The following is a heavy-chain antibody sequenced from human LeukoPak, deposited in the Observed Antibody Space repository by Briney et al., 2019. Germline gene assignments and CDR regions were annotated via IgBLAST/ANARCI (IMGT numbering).Heavy chain of an antibody. Sequence: PSETLSLTCTVSGASIQTNFWSWLRQPPGKGLEWIGYIHHSGNTNYNPSLGSRVTILIDTPTKQFSLRLNSVTAADTALYYCARADLYDTSLFFDYWGQGILVTVSS. J-gene: IGHJ4*02. CDR2: IHHSGNT. V-gene: IGHV4-59*01. CDR1: GASIQTNF. D-gene: IGHD3-16*01. CDR3: ARADLYDTSLFFDY.